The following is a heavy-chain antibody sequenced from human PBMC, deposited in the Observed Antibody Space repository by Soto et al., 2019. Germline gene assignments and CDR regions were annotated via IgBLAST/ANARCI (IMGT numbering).Heavy chain of an antibody. J-gene: IGHJ4*02. V-gene: IGHV3-23*01. CDR3: AKWNGYGDY. D-gene: IGHD1-1*01. Sequence: EVQLLESGGGLVQPGGSLRLSCAASGFSLSTYGVTWVRQAPGKGLEWVSGFSGGSGTTHYADSVKGRFSITRDNSKNTAHLEMNILRVEDTAIYYCAKWNGYGDYWGQGILVTVSS. CDR2: FSGGSGTT. CDR1: GFSLSTYG.